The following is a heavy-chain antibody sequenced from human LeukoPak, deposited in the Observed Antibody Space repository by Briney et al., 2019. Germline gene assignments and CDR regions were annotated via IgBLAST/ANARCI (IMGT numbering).Heavy chain of an antibody. V-gene: IGHV1-8*01. Sequence: GASVKVSCKASGYTFTSYDTNWVRQATGQGLEWMGWMNPNSGNTGYAQKFQGRVTMTRNTSISTAYMELSSLRSEDTAVYYCARGASRIAAAGYYYYYYMDVWGKGTTVTVSS. D-gene: IGHD6-13*01. CDR2: MNPNSGNT. CDR3: ARGASRIAAAGYYYYYYMDV. J-gene: IGHJ6*03. CDR1: GYTFTSYD.